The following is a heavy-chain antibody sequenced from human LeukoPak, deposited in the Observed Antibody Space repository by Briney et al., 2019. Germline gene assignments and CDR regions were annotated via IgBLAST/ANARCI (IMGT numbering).Heavy chain of an antibody. V-gene: IGHV3-48*01. CDR1: GLTFSTST. J-gene: IGHJ4*02. Sequence: PGGSLRLSCSASGLTFSTSTFNWVRQAPGKGLEWVSYISSSSRTIYYADSVKGRFTISRDNAKNSLFLQMNSLRAEDTAVYYCARDRDYSSGWTEGLDYWGQGILVTVSS. CDR3: ARDRDYSSGWTEGLDY. CDR2: ISSSSRTI. D-gene: IGHD6-19*01.